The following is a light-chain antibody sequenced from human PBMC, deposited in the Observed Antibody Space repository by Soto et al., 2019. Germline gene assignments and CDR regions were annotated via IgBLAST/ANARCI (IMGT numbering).Light chain of an antibody. Sequence: EIVLTQSPGTLSLSPGERATLSCRASQSVSSSYLAWYQQEPGQAPRLLIYGASSRATGIPDRFSGSGSGTDFTLTITRLEPEDFAVYYCQQYDNWPPWTFGQGNKVDI. J-gene: IGKJ1*01. V-gene: IGKV3-20*01. CDR1: QSVSSSY. CDR3: QQYDNWPPWT. CDR2: GAS.